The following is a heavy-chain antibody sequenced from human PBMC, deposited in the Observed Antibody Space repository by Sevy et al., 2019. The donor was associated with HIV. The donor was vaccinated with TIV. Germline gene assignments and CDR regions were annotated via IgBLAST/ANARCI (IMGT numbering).Heavy chain of an antibody. D-gene: IGHD6-13*01. J-gene: IGHJ4*02. CDR2: IYYSGST. Sequence: SETLSLTCTVSDGSISSYYWSWIRQPPGKGLEWIGYIYYSGSTNYNPSLKSRVTISVDTSKNQFSLKLSSVTAADTAVYYCARDRQQLGFDYWGQGTLVTVSS. CDR3: ARDRQQLGFDY. V-gene: IGHV4-59*01. CDR1: DGSISSYY.